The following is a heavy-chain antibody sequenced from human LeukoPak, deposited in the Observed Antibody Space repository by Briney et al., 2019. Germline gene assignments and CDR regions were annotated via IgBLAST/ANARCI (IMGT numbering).Heavy chain of an antibody. CDR1: GGSISSKY. J-gene: IGHJ4*02. Sequence: PSETLSLTCTVSGGSISSKYWSWIRQPPGKGLEWIGEINHSGSTNYNPSLKSRVTISVDTSKNQFSLKLSSVTAADTAVYYCARGSMVRGVIIVPPFDYWGQGTLVTVSS. V-gene: IGHV4-34*01. CDR2: INHSGST. D-gene: IGHD3-10*01. CDR3: ARGSMVRGVIIVPPFDY.